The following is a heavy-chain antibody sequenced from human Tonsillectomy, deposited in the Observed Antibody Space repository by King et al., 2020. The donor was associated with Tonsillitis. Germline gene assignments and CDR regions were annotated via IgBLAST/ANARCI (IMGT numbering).Heavy chain of an antibody. CDR2: INHSGST. CDR1: GGSFSGYY. D-gene: IGHD3-10*01. V-gene: IGHV4-34*01. Sequence: VQLQQWGAGLLKPSEPLSLTCAVYGGSFSGYYWSWIRQPPGKGLEWIGEINHSGSTNYNPSLKSRVTISVDTSKNQFSLKLSSVTAADTAVYYCAYYGSGSYYKFDYWGQGTLVTVSS. CDR3: AYYGSGSYYKFDY. J-gene: IGHJ4*02.